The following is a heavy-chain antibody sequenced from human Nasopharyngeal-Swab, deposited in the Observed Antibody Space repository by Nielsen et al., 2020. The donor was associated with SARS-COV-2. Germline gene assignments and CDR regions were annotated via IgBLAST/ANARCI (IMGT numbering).Heavy chain of an antibody. CDR1: GYTFTSYA. V-gene: IGHV1-3*01. Sequence: ASVKVSCKASGYTFTSYAMHWVRQAPGQRLEWMGWINAGNGNTKYSQKFQGRVTITRDTSASTAYMELRSLRSEDTAVYYCAREDGIAAAGTDYWGQGTLVTVSS. J-gene: IGHJ4*02. CDR2: INAGNGNT. CDR3: AREDGIAAAGTDY. D-gene: IGHD6-13*01.